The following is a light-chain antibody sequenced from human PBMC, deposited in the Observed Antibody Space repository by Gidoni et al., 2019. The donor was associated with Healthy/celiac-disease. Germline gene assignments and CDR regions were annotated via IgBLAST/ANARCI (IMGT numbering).Light chain of an antibody. CDR2: GNS. CDR3: QSYDSSLPV. CDR1: SSNIGAGYD. V-gene: IGLV1-40*01. Sequence: QSVLTQPPSVSGAPGQRVTISCTGSSSNIGAGYDVHWYQQLPGTAPKLLIYGNSNRPSGVPDRFSGSKSGTSASLAITGLQAEDEADYYCQSYDSSLPVFGGGTKLTV. J-gene: IGLJ3*02.